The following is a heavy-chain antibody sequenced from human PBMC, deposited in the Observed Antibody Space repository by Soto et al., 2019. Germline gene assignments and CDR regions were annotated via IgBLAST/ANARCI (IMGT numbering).Heavy chain of an antibody. CDR2: VNHSGTT. Sequence: VQLVESGGGLVQPGGSLRLSCAASGFTISNYWMHWVRLVPGKGLVWIGEVNHSGTTYYNPSLKTRVTISVHTPKNQFSLKMSSVTAADTAVYYCARGIGYCSSINCYSSRRLRFDSWGQGTLVTVSS. J-gene: IGHJ4*02. D-gene: IGHD2-2*01. CDR3: ARGIGYCSSINCYSSRRLRFDS. V-gene: IGHV4-4*02. CDR1: GFTISNYW.